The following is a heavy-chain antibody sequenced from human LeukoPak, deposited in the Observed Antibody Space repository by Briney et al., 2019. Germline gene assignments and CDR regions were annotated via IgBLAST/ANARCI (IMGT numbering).Heavy chain of an antibody. D-gene: IGHD3-9*01. CDR3: AKDQGRDILTGYSGY. CDR2: ISGRGGST. CDR1: GFTFSSYA. J-gene: IGHJ4*02. V-gene: IGHV3-23*01. Sequence: PGGSLRLSCAASGFTFSSYAMSGVRQAPGKGLEGGSAISGRGGSTYYADSVKGRFTISRDNSKNTLYLQMNSLRAEDTAVYYCAKDQGRDILTGYSGYWGQGTLVTVSS.